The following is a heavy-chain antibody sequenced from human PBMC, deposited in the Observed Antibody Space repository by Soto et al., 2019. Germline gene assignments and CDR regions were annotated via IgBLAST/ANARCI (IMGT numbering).Heavy chain of an antibody. CDR2: IWFDGSNK. J-gene: IGHJ6*02. V-gene: IGHV3-33*01. D-gene: IGHD6-13*01. CDR3: ARQGKAAAGPSHGMDV. Sequence: QVQLVESGGGVVQPGRSLRLSCAASGFTFSSYGMHWVRQAPGKGLEWVAVIWFDGSNKNYADSVKGRVTISRDNSKNTLYLQMNSLRAEDTAVYYCARQGKAAAGPSHGMDVWGQGTTVTVSS. CDR1: GFTFSSYG.